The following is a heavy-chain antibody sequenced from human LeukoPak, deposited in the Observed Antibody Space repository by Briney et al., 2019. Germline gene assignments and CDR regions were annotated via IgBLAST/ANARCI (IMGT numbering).Heavy chain of an antibody. Sequence: ASVKVSCKASGYTFTGYYMHWVRQAPGQGLEWMGWINPNSGGTNYAQKFQGRVTMTTDTSTSTAYMELRSLRSDDTAVYYCARHITTTSPYYYYGMDVWGQGTTVTVSS. V-gene: IGHV1-2*02. CDR3: ARHITTTSPYYYYGMDV. D-gene: IGHD3-22*01. CDR2: INPNSGGT. CDR1: GYTFTGYY. J-gene: IGHJ6*02.